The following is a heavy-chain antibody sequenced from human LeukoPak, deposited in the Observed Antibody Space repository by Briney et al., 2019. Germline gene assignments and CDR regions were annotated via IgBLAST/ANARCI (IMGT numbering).Heavy chain of an antibody. CDR2: MNPNSGNT. D-gene: IGHD3-9*01. CDR3: AMGGELRYFDWLKQNWFDP. V-gene: IGHV1-8*01. Sequence: ASVKVSCKASGYTFTSYVNWVRQATGQGLEWMGWMNPNSGNTGYAQKFQGRVTMTRNTSISTAYMELSSLRSEDTAVYYCAMGGELRYFDWLKQNWFDPWGQGTLVTVSS. CDR1: GYTFTSYV. J-gene: IGHJ5*02.